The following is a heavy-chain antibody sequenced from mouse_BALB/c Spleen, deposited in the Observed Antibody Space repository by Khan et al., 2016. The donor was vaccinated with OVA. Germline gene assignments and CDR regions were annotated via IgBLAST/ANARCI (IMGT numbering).Heavy chain of an antibody. Sequence: EVQLQESGPGLVKPSQSLSLTCTVTGYSITSDYARNWIRQFPGNPLEWMGFLSYSGNTKYNPSLKSRISLTPDTSKNQFFLQLNSVTFEDTATYYCARVYGGDFDYWGQGTALTVSS. D-gene: IGHD1-1*01. CDR3: ARVYGGDFDY. CDR1: GYSITSDYA. J-gene: IGHJ2*01. V-gene: IGHV3-2*02. CDR2: LSYSGNT.